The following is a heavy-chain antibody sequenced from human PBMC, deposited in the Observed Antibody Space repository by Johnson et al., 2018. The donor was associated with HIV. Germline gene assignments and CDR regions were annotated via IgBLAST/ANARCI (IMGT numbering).Heavy chain of an antibody. CDR3: ARVGGINDYGDPGDAFDI. J-gene: IGHJ3*02. Sequence: VQLVESGGGLVQSGGSLRLSCAASGFTFSSYWMSWVRQAPGKGLELVANIKQDGSEKYYVDSVKGRFALPQDNAKNSLYLQMNSLRAEDTALYYCARVGGINDYGDPGDAFDIWGQGTMVTVSS. CDR2: IKQDGSEK. CDR1: GFTFSSYW. V-gene: IGHV3-7*03. D-gene: IGHD4-17*01.